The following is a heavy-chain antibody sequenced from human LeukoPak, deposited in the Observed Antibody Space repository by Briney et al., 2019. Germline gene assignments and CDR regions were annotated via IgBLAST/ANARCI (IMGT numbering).Heavy chain of an antibody. CDR1: GYTFTSYD. Sequence: GASVKASCKASGYTFTSYDINWVRQATGQGLEWMGWMNPNSGNTGYAQKFQGRVTMTRNTSISTAYMELSSLRSEDTAVYYCARAQSDYDFWSGYYRGYYYYGMDVWGQGTTVTVSS. D-gene: IGHD3-3*01. V-gene: IGHV1-8*01. CDR3: ARAQSDYDFWSGYYRGYYYYGMDV. J-gene: IGHJ6*02. CDR2: MNPNSGNT.